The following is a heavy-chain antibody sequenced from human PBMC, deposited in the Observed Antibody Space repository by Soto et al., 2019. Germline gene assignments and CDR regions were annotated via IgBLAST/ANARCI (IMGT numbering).Heavy chain of an antibody. Sequence: TSETLSLTCTVSGVSISSGGYYWSWIRQHPGKGLEWIGYIYYSGSTYYNPSLKSRVTISVDTSKNQFSLKLSSVTAADTAVYYCARHSSDFKSGSSYYFDYWGQGTLVTVSS. V-gene: IGHV4-31*03. CDR2: IYYSGST. CDR1: GVSISSGGYY. D-gene: IGHD1-26*01. CDR3: ARHSSDFKSGSSYYFDY. J-gene: IGHJ4*02.